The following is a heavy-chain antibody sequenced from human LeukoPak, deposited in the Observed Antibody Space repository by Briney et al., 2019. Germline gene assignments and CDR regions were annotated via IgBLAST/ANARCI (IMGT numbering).Heavy chain of an antibody. Sequence: SETLSLTCAVSGGSISSGGYSWSWIRQPPGKGLECIGYIYHSGSTYYNPSLKSRVTISVDRSKNQFSLKLSSVTAADTAVYYCARDYYDSSGYYVGDYWGHGTLVTVSS. D-gene: IGHD3-22*01. J-gene: IGHJ4*01. V-gene: IGHV4-30-2*01. CDR2: IYHSGST. CDR3: ARDYYDSSGYYVGDY. CDR1: GGSISSGGYS.